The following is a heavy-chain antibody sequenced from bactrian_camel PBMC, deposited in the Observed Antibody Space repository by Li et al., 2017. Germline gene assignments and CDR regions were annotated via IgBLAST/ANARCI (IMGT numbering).Heavy chain of an antibody. J-gene: IGHJ4*01. CDR3: AAEIGSLSREYNY. V-gene: IGHV3S53*01. CDR2: IDSDGVT. D-gene: IGHD6*01. CDR1: GMTARSYC. Sequence: HVQLVESGGGSVQAGESLRLSCAASGMTARSYCMGWFRQAPGVEREEVAHIDSDGVTSCADSVKGRFTISQDNAKNTLYLQMNSLKPEDTAVYFCAAEIGSLSREYNYWGQGTQVTVS.